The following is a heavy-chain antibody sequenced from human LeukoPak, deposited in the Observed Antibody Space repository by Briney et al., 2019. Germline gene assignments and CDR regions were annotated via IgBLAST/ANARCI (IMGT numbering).Heavy chain of an antibody. Sequence: GGSLRLSCAASGFTFDDYAMHWVRQAPGKGLEWVSGISWNSGTLGYADSVKGRFTMSRDNAKNALYLQMNSLKPEDTALYYCAKGILADTPAGYYYYGLDVWGQGTTVTVSS. V-gene: IGHV3-9*01. J-gene: IGHJ6*02. CDR1: GFTFDDYA. CDR3: AKGILADTPAGYYYYGLDV. CDR2: ISWNSGTL.